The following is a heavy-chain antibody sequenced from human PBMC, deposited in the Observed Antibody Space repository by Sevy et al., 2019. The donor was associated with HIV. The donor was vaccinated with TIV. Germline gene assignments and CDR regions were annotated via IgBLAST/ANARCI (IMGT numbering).Heavy chain of an antibody. CDR3: AKDLGPEGYYYYYYDMDV. CDR2: ISYDGSNK. J-gene: IGHJ6*02. V-gene: IGHV3-30*18. CDR1: GFTFSSYG. Sequence: GGSLRLSCAASGFTFSSYGMHWVRQAPGKGLEWVAVISYDGSNKYYADSVKGRFTISRDNSKNTLYLQMNSLRAEDTAVYYCAKDLGPEGYYYYYYDMDVWGQGTTVTVSS.